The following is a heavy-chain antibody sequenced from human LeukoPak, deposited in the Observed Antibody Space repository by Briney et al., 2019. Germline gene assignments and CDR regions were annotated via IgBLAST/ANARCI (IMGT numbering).Heavy chain of an antibody. J-gene: IGHJ4*02. CDR3: AREGIFGVPLEDY. CDR2: ISSSSSYI. Sequence: TGGSLRLSCAASGFTFSSYSMNWVRQAPGKGLEWVSSISSSSSYIYYADSVKGRFTISRDNAKNSLYLQMNSLRAEDTAVYYCAREGIFGVPLEDYWGQGTLVTVSS. V-gene: IGHV3-21*01. D-gene: IGHD3-3*01. CDR1: GFTFSSYS.